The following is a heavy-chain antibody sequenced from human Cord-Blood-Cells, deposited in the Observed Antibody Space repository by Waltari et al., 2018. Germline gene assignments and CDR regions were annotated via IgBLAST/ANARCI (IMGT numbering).Heavy chain of an antibody. J-gene: IGHJ4*02. Sequence: QVQLQQWGAGLLKPSETLSLTCAVYGGSFSGYYWCWIRQPPGTGLEWIGEINHSGSTNYNPSLKSRVTISVDTSKNQFSLKLSSVTAADTAVYYCARGLSITMVRGVNRGYFDYWGQGTLVTVSS. CDR1: GGSFSGYY. V-gene: IGHV4-34*01. CDR2: INHSGST. D-gene: IGHD3-10*01. CDR3: ARGLSITMVRGVNRGYFDY.